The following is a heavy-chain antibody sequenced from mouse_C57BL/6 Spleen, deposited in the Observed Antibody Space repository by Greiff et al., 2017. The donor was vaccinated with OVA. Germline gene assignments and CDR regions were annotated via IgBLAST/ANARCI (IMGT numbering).Heavy chain of an antibody. CDR1: GFNIKDYY. J-gene: IGHJ3*01. CDR3: APVGTYYGYDEGFAY. CDR2: IDPEDGEN. Sequence: VQLKESGAELVKPGASVKLSCTASGFNIKDYYMHWVKQRTEPGLEWIGRIDPEDGENKYAPKFQGKATIPSDTSSNTAYLQLSSLTSEDTAVYYCAPVGTYYGYDEGFAYWGQGTLVTVSA. V-gene: IGHV14-2*01. D-gene: IGHD2-9*01.